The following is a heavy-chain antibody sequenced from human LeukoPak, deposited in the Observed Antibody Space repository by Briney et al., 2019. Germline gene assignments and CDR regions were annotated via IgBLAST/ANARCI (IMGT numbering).Heavy chain of an antibody. CDR3: ARAWSGGHNYFGGY. CDR1: EYTFTSYA. J-gene: IGHJ4*02. Sequence: ASVKVSCKASEYTFTSYAMNWVRQAPGQGLEWMGWINTNTGNPTYAQGFTGRFVFSLDTSVSTAYLQISSLKAEDTAVYYCARAWSGGHNYFGGYWGQGTLVTVSS. CDR2: INTNTGNP. V-gene: IGHV7-4-1*02. D-gene: IGHD5-24*01.